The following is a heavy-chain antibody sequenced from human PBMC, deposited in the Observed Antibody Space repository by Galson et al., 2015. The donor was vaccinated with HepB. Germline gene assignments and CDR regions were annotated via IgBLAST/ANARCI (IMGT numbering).Heavy chain of an antibody. D-gene: IGHD3-22*01. V-gene: IGHV3-49*03. J-gene: IGHJ1*01. CDR2: IRSKAYGGTT. CDR3: TRGYYYDSSGYYYVGYVHH. Sequence: SLRLSCAASGFTFGDYAMSWFRQAPGKGLEWVGFIRSKAYGGTTEYAASVKGRFTISRDDSKSIAYLQMNSLKTEDTAVYYCTRGYYYDSSGYYYVGYVHHWGQGTLVTVSS. CDR1: GFTFGDYA.